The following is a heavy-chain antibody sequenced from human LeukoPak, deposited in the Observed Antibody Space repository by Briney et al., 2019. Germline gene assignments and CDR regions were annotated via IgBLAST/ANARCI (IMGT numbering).Heavy chain of an antibody. Sequence: PSETLSLTCTVSGGSISSGGYYWSWIRQHPGKGLEWIGYIYYSGSTYYNPSLKSRVTISVDTSKNQFSLKLSSVTAADTAVYYCARGPFVSTVTTPYYYYGMDVWGQGTTVTVSS. CDR1: GGSISSGGYY. CDR3: ARGPFVSTVTTPYYYYGMDV. CDR2: IYYSGST. V-gene: IGHV4-31*03. J-gene: IGHJ6*02. D-gene: IGHD4-17*01.